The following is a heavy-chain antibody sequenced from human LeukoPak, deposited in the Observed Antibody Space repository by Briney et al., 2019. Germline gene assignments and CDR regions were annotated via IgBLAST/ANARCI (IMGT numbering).Heavy chain of an antibody. CDR1: GGSISSSSYY. CDR2: IHYSGST. J-gene: IGHJ6*03. Sequence: TSETLSLTCTVSGGSISSSSYYWGWVRQPPGKGLEWIGSIHYSGSTNYNPSLKSRVTISVDTSKNQFSLKLSSVTAADTAVYYCARGYCSGGSCYSYYYYNYMDVWGKGTTVTVSS. V-gene: IGHV4-39*07. D-gene: IGHD2-15*01. CDR3: ARGYCSGGSCYSYYYYNYMDV.